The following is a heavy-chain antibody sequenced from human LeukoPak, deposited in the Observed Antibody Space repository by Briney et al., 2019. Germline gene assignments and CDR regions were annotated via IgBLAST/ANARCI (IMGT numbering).Heavy chain of an antibody. D-gene: IGHD1-1*01. CDR3: ARSPSGTGGFDP. CDR2: ISSSSSYI. V-gene: IGHV3-21*01. Sequence: PGGSLRLSCAASGFTFSSYSMNWVRQAPGKGLEWVSSISSSSSYIYYADSVKGRFTISRDNAKNSLYLQMNSLRAEDTAVYYCARSPSGTGGFDPWGQGTLVTVSS. CDR1: GFTFSSYS. J-gene: IGHJ5*02.